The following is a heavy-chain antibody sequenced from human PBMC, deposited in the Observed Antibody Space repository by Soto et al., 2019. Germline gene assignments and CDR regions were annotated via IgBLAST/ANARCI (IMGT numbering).Heavy chain of an antibody. V-gene: IGHV3-30*03. D-gene: IGHD4-17*01. J-gene: IGHJ6*02. CDR3: ARDSVRDYLYYYYGMDV. CDR1: VFTFVNYG. CDR2: ISHDETNK. Sequence: SLRLSCAGSVFTFVNYGMHWVRQAPGKGLEWVAVISHDETNKYYIDSLKGRFTISRDNAKNSLFLQMNSLRADDTAVYYCARDSVRDYLYYYYGMDVWGQGTTVTVSS.